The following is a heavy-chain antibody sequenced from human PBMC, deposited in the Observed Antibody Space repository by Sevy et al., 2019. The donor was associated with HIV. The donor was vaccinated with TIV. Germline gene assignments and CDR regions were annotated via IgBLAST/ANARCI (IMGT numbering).Heavy chain of an antibody. CDR3: ARGGPNQHQLDYFDY. V-gene: IGHV4-59*01. CDR2: SGSS. J-gene: IGHJ4*02. D-gene: IGHD2-2*01. CDR1: GVSISPYY. Sequence: SETLSLTCTVSGVSISPYYWAWIRQPPGKGLECIGFSGSSNYNPSLKSRVTTSVDTSKTQFSLRLSSVTAADTAIYYCARGGPNQHQLDYFDYWGQGTLVTVSS.